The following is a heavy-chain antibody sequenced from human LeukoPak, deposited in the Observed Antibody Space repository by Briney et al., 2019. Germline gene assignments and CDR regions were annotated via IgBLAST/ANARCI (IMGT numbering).Heavy chain of an antibody. V-gene: IGHV4-30-4*08. CDR3: ASDPSLYYYDSSGYCYRFYAFDI. CDR1: GGSISSGDYY. J-gene: IGHJ3*02. D-gene: IGHD3-22*01. Sequence: SQTLSLTCTVSGGSISSGDYYWSWIRQPPGKGLEWIGYIYYSGSTYYNPSLKSRVTISVDTSKNQFSLKLSSVTAADTAVYYCASDPSLYYYDSSGYCYRFYAFDIWGQGTMVTVSS. CDR2: IYYSGST.